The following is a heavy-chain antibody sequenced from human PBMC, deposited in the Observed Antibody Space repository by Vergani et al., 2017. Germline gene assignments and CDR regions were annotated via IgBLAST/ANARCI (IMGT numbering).Heavy chain of an antibody. Sequence: EVQLLESGGDLVQPGGSLRLSCTASGFTFSSYAMSWVRQAPGKGLEWVSAISGSGGSTYYADSVKGRFTISRDNSKNTLYLQMNSLRAEDTAVYYCAKEGGGYCSGGTCYPEYWGQGTLVIVSS. V-gene: IGHV3-23*01. CDR2: ISGSGGST. J-gene: IGHJ4*02. D-gene: IGHD2-15*01. CDR1: GFTFSSYA. CDR3: AKEGGGYCSGGTCYPEY.